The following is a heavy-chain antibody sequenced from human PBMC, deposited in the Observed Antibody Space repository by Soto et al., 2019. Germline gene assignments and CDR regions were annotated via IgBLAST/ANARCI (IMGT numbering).Heavy chain of an antibody. CDR2: IGPYGNSK. V-gene: IGHV3-11*01. Sequence: QVQLVESGGGLVKPGESLRVSCAASGFSFRDYFMSWMRQAPGKGLEWVAYIGPYGNSKYYADSVKGRFTISRDDATNSLYLHMNSLRAEDTAVYYCARDDYTYGVYWGQGTSVTVSS. D-gene: IGHD2-2*02. J-gene: IGHJ4*02. CDR3: ARDDYTYGVY. CDR1: GFSFRDYF.